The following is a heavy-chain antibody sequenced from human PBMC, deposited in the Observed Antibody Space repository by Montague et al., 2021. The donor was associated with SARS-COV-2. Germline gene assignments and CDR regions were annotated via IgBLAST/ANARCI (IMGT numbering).Heavy chain of an antibody. J-gene: IGHJ6*03. CDR1: NGSFSSFY. Sequence: SETLSLTCAVFNGSFSSFYWNWSRQHPGKGLVWFGEISNGGSTYYNSSLKSRVTISVDTSKKQFSLNLRSVTAADTAVYYCACGDENGSGYMDVWGKGTTVTVSS. CDR3: ACGDENGSGYMDV. V-gene: IGHV4-34*01. D-gene: IGHD1-26*01. CDR2: ISNGGST.